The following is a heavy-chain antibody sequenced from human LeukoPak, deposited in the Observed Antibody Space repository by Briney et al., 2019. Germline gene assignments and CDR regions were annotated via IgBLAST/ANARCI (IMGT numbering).Heavy chain of an antibody. J-gene: IGHJ4*02. CDR1: GDSLSSSNW. V-gene: IGHV4-4*02. Sequence: SETLSLTCAVSGDSLSSSNWCTWVRQPPGKGLEWIGEISLSGSTNYSPSLKSRVTISLDKSNNQFSLKLSSVTAADTAVYYCASRWVLTGEPYWGQGTLVTVSS. CDR3: ASRWVLTGEPY. D-gene: IGHD7-27*01. CDR2: ISLSGST.